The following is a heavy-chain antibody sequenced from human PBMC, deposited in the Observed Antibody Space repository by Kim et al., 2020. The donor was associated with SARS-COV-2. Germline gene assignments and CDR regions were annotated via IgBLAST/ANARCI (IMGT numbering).Heavy chain of an antibody. D-gene: IGHD6-13*01. V-gene: IGHV4-34*01. CDR3: ARGRGSSSWYVRGGQNWFDP. J-gene: IGHJ5*02. CDR2: INHSGST. Sequence: SETLSLTCAVYGGSFSGYYWSWIRQPPGKGLEWIGEINHSGSTNYNPSLKSRVTISVDTSKNQFSLKLSSVTAADTAVYYCARGRGSSSWYVRGGQNWFDPWGQGILVTVSS. CDR1: GGSFSGYY.